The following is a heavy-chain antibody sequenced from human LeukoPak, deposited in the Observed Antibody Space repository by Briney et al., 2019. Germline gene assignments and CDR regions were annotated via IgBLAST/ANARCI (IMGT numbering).Heavy chain of an antibody. Sequence: PGGSLRLSRAASGFSFSIYYMSWVRQAPGKGLEWVANIKQDGSETFYVDSVKGRFTISRDNAKNSLYLEMNSLRAEDTAVYYCATYRTVGRTNWFDSWGQGTLVTVSS. CDR1: GFSFSIYY. J-gene: IGHJ5*01. CDR2: IKQDGSET. V-gene: IGHV3-7*01. D-gene: IGHD4-11*01. CDR3: ATYRTVGRTNWFDS.